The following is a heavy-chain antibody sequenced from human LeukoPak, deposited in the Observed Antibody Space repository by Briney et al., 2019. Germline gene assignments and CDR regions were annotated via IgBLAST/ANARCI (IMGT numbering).Heavy chain of an antibody. CDR2: INPNSGAT. CDR1: GYSFTDYY. J-gene: IGHJ5*02. D-gene: IGHD2-8*02. V-gene: IGHV1-2*02. CDR3: ARDRGFCTGTNCRPYFDP. Sequence: ASVKVSCKASGYSFTDYYMHWVRQAPGQGLEWMGWINPNSGATKYAQKFQGRVTMTRDTSISTAYMEMSGLTSDDAAIYFCARDRGFCTGTNCRPYFDPWGQGTLVTVSS.